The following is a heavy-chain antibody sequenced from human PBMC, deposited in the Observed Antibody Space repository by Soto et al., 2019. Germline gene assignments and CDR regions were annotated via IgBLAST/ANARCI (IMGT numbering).Heavy chain of an antibody. V-gene: IGHV4-4*02. D-gene: IGHD5-18*01. J-gene: IGHJ5*02. Sequence: SETLSLTCAVSGGSISSSNWWSWVRQPPGKGLEWIGEIYHSGSTNYNPSLKSRVTISVDKSKNQFSLKLSSVTAADTAVYYCARDREGYSYGYGWFDPWGQGTLVTVSS. CDR1: GGSISSSNW. CDR2: IYHSGST. CDR3: ARDREGYSYGYGWFDP.